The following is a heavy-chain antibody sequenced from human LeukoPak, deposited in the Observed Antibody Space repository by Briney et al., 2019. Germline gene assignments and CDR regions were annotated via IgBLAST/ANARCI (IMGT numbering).Heavy chain of an antibody. CDR2: IYSTGST. D-gene: IGHD2-15*01. CDR1: GGSFSGYY. J-gene: IGHJ6*02. Sequence: ASETLSLTCAVYGGSFSGYYWTWIRQPAGKGLEWIGRIYSTGSTNYNPSLKSRVTMSVDTSKNQFSLRLSSVTAADTALYYCARVGYCLSGTCDDYYYYYGMDVWGQGTTVTVSS. V-gene: IGHV4-59*10. CDR3: ARVGYCLSGTCDDYYYYYGMDV.